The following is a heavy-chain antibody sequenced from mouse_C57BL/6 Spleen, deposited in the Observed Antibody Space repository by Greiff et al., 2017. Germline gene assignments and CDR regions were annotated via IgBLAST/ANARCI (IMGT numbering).Heavy chain of an antibody. J-gene: IGHJ2*01. CDR3: ARRSPDYYGSPYFDY. Sequence: VQLQQSGAELVKPGASVKISRKASGYAFSSYWMNWVKQRPGKGLEWIGQIYPGDGDTNYNGKFKGKATLTADKSSSTAYMQLSSLTSEDSAVYLCARRSPDYYGSPYFDYWGQGTTLTVSS. V-gene: IGHV1-80*01. D-gene: IGHD1-1*01. CDR2: IYPGDGDT. CDR1: GYAFSSYW.